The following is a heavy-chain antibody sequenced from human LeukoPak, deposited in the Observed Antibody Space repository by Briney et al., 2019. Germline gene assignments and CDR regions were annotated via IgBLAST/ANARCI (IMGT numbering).Heavy chain of an antibody. Sequence: SETLSLTCTVSGGSISSGGYYWSWIRQPAGKGLEWIGHIYTSGTTNYSPSLKSRVTISLDTSKNQFSLKLSSVTAADTAVYYCARDSHYYYFDYWGQGTLVTVSS. J-gene: IGHJ4*02. CDR3: ARDSHYYYFDY. V-gene: IGHV4-61*09. D-gene: IGHD2/OR15-2a*01. CDR1: GGSISSGGYY. CDR2: IYTSGTT.